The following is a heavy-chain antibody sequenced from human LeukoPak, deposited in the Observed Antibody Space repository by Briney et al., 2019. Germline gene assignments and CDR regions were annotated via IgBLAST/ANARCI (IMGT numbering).Heavy chain of an antibody. V-gene: IGHV4-59*08. J-gene: IGHJ6*03. CDR2: IYYSGST. D-gene: IGHD3-3*01. CDR3: ARGGSLTIFGYYYMDV. CDR1: GGSISSYY. Sequence: SETLSLTCTVSGGSISSYYWSWIRQPPGKGLEWIGYIYYSGSTNYNPSLRSRVTISVDTSKNQFSLKLSSVTAADTAVYYCARGGSLTIFGYYYMDVWGKGTTVTVPS.